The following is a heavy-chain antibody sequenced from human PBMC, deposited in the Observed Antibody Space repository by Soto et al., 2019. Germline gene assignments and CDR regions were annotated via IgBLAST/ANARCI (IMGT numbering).Heavy chain of an antibody. V-gene: IGHV4-34*01. CDR2: INHSGST. Sequence: QVQLQQWGAGLLKPSETLSLTCAVYGGSLSGYYWSWIRQPPGKGLEWIGEINHSGSTNYNPSLKSRVTISVDTSKNQFSLKLSSVTAADTAVYYCARGRGYCSGGSCYSYYYYYMDVWGKGTTVTVSS. J-gene: IGHJ6*03. CDR3: ARGRGYCSGGSCYSYYYYYMDV. D-gene: IGHD2-15*01. CDR1: GGSLSGYY.